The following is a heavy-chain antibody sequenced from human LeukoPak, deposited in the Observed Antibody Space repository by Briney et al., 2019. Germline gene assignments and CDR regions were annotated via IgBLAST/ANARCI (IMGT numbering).Heavy chain of an antibody. D-gene: IGHD6-13*01. Sequence: GGSLRLSCAASGFTFSSYDMHWVRQATGKGLEWVSAIGTAGDTYYPGSVKARFTISRENAKNSLYLQMNSLRAGDTAVYYCASWGIADEYFQHWGQGTLVTVSS. CDR1: GFTFSSYD. CDR2: IGTAGDT. J-gene: IGHJ1*01. V-gene: IGHV3-13*01. CDR3: ASWGIADEYFQH.